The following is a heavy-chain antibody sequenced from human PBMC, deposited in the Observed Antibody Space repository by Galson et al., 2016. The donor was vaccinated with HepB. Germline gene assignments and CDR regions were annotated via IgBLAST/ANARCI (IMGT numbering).Heavy chain of an antibody. CDR1: GYTFTTYY. V-gene: IGHV1-46*01. Sequence: SVKVSCKASGYTFTTYYIHWVRQAPGHGLEWMGIINPRGGRTTDAQQFQGRITMTRDTSTSTVYMELSSLRSVDTAVYYCARAREHYYDVGYFFDYWGQGTLVTVSS. CDR3: ARAREHYYDVGYFFDY. J-gene: IGHJ4*02. CDR2: INPRGGRT. D-gene: IGHD3-22*01.